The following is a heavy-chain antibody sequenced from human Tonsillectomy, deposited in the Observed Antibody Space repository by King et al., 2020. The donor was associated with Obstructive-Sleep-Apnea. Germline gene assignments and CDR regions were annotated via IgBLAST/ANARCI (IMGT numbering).Heavy chain of an antibody. V-gene: IGHV3-30-3*01. CDR2: ISYDGSNK. J-gene: IGHJ4*02. Sequence: VQLVESGGGVVQPGRSLRLSCAASGFTFSSYAMHWVRQAPGKGLEWVADISYDGSNKYYADSVKGRFTISRDNSKNTLYLQMNSLRAEDTAVYYCARDLENSGSVEADWGQGTLVTVSS. CDR3: ARDLENSGSVEAD. CDR1: GFTFSSYA. D-gene: IGHD1-26*01.